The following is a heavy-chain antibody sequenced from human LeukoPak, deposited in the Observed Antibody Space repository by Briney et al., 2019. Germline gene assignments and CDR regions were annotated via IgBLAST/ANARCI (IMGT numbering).Heavy chain of an antibody. CDR1: GDSVSSNSAA. D-gene: IGHD1-1*01. J-gene: IGHJ6*03. Sequence: SQTLSLTCAISGDSVSSNSAAWNWIRQSPSRGLEWLGRTYYRPKWYNDYAVSVKSRITINPDTSKNQFSLQLNSVTPEDTAVYYCARARPKYNWNDLYYYYYMDVWGKGTTVTVSS. CDR2: TYYRPKWYN. V-gene: IGHV6-1*01. CDR3: ARARPKYNWNDLYYYYYMDV.